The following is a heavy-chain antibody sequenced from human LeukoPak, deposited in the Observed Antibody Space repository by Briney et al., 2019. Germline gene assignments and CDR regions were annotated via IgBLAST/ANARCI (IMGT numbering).Heavy chain of an antibody. Sequence: GGSLRLSCAASGVTFSSYAMSWVRQAPGKGLEWVSAISGSGGSTYYADSVKGRFTISRDNSKNTLYLQMNSLRAEDTAVYYCAKDKEYSSSKFDYWGQGTLVTVSS. CDR3: AKDKEYSSSKFDY. CDR2: ISGSGGST. CDR1: GVTFSSYA. D-gene: IGHD6-6*01. J-gene: IGHJ4*02. V-gene: IGHV3-23*01.